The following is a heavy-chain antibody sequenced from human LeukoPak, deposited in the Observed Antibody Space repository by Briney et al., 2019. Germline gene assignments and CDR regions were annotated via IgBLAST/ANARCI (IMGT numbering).Heavy chain of an antibody. Sequence: SETLSLTCAVYGGSFSCYYWSWIRQPPGKGLEWIGEINHSGSTNYNPSLKSRVTISVDTSKNQFSLKLSSVTAADTAVYYCARSLYASSNNWFDPWGQGTLVTVSS. CDR2: INHSGST. V-gene: IGHV4-34*01. J-gene: IGHJ5*02. CDR1: GGSFSCYY. CDR3: ARSLYASSNNWFDP. D-gene: IGHD6-19*01.